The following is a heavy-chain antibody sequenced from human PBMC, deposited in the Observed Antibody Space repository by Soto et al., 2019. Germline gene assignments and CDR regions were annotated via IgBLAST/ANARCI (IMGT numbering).Heavy chain of an antibody. CDR2: ISDSGEST. V-gene: IGHV3-23*01. CDR1: GFMFNKYA. J-gene: IGHJ4*02. CDR3: ARLSRTWRAY. Sequence: GGSLRLSCVGSGFMFNKYAMNWVRQAPGKGLEWVSIISDSGESTHYADSVKGRLAISRDNAKNSLFLQMTSLRAEDTAVYYCARLSRTWRAYWGQGTLVPVSS.